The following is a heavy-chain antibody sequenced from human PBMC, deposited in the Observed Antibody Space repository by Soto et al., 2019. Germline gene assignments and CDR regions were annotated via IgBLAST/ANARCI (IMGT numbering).Heavy chain of an antibody. CDR1: GFRFKSFV. CDR3: ARLGTTGGFDL. CDR2: TSDDGNNK. V-gene: IGHV3-30*19. Sequence: QVQLVESGGGVVQPGASLRLSCAASGFRFKSFVMHWVRQAPGKGLEWVAFTSDDGNNKDYGDSVKGRFTVSRDNSQNTLHLPRDFLRPGETARYYWARLGTTGGFDLWGQGTLVSVSS. D-gene: IGHD3-16*01. J-gene: IGHJ4*02.